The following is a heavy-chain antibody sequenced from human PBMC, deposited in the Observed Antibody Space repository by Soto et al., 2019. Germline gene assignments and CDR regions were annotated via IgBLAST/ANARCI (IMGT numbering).Heavy chain of an antibody. Sequence: ASVKVSCKASGYTFTSYGISWVRHDHGQGLEWIGWISAYNGNTNYAQKLQGRVTMTTDTSTSTAYMEIRSLRSDDTAVYYCARVRVRFLELDRGNNWFDPWGEGTLVTVSS. V-gene: IGHV1-18*01. CDR2: ISAYNGNT. D-gene: IGHD3-3*01. J-gene: IGHJ5*02. CDR1: GYTFTSYG. CDR3: ARVRVRFLELDRGNNWFDP.